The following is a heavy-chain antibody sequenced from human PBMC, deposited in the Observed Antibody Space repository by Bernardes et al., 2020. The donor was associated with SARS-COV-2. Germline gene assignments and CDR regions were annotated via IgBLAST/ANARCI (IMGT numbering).Heavy chain of an antibody. D-gene: IGHD1-26*01. V-gene: IGHV3-48*02. CDR2: ISSSTSAI. CDR1: GFSFSSYG. Sequence: GGSLRLSCAASGFSFSSYGMHWVRQAPGKGLEWVLSISSSTSAIYYAASVKGRFTISRDNAKNSLYMQMNSLRDEDTAVYYCARDLRGGSQYWGQGTLVTVSS. CDR3: ARDLRGGSQY. J-gene: IGHJ4*02.